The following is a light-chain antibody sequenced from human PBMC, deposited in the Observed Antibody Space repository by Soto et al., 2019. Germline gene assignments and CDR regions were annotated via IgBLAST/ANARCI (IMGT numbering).Light chain of an antibody. V-gene: IGLV2-23*01. Sequence: QSALTQPASVSGSPGQSITISCTGTSSDVGNYNLVSWYQQHPGKAPKLMIYEGSKRPSGVSNRFSGSKSDNTASLTISGLQAEDEAHYYCCSYARGSTYVFVTGTKVTVL. J-gene: IGLJ1*01. CDR1: SSDVGNYNL. CDR3: CSYARGSTYV. CDR2: EGS.